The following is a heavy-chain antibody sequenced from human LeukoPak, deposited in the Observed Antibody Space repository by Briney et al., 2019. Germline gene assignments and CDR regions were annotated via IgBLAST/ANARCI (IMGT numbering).Heavy chain of an antibody. CDR2: FDPEDGET. J-gene: IGHJ4*02. V-gene: IGHV1-24*01. D-gene: IGHD3-22*01. CDR3: ARGGFTYYYDSSGYSNFDY. CDR1: GYTLTELS. Sequence: ASVKVSCKVSGYTLTELSMHWVRQAPGKGLEWMGGFDPEDGETIYAQKFQGRVTMTEDTSTDTAYMELSSLRSEDTAVYYCARGGFTYYYDSSGYSNFDYWGQGTLVTVSS.